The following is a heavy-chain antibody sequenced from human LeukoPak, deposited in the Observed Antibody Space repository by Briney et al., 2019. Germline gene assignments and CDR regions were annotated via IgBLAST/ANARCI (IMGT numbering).Heavy chain of an antibody. CDR2: INPNSGGT. D-gene: IGHD5-12*01. V-gene: IGHV1-2*02. Sequence: GASVKVSCKASGYTFTGYYMHWVRQAPGQGLEWMGWINPNSGGTNYAQKFQGRVTMTRDTSISTAYMELCRLRSDDTAVYYCARVGNGYSGYDPYYYYYYMDVWGKGTTVTISS. CDR3: ARVGNGYSGYDPYYYYYYMDV. CDR1: GYTFTGYY. J-gene: IGHJ6*03.